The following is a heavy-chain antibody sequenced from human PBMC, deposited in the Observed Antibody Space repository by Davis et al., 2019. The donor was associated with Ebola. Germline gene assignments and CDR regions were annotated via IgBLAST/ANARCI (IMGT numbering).Heavy chain of an antibody. CDR2: VWFDGSSI. CDR3: AREFREFFFDY. D-gene: IGHD3-10*01. CDR1: GFTFSSYG. V-gene: IGHV3-33*01. J-gene: IGHJ4*02. Sequence: PGGSLRLSCAASGFTFSSYGMHWVRQGPGKGLEWVASVWFDGSSIHYTDSVKGRFTISRDNSKKTLYLQMNSLRAEDTAVYYCAREFREFFFDYWGQGTLVSVSS.